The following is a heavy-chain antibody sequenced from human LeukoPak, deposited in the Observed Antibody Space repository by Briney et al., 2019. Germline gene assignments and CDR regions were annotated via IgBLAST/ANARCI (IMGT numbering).Heavy chain of an antibody. CDR1: GGTFSGFA. D-gene: IGHD6-13*01. Sequence: ASVNFSGKASGGTFSGFANRWVRQAPGQGGEWMGGIIAIFGRADYAAKVQCRVTITADKSRSTAYMELSSLRSEDTAVYYCARDEAAAGFDCRGQGTVVTVSS. V-gene: IGHV1-69*06. CDR2: IIAIFGRA. CDR3: ARDEAAAGFDC. J-gene: IGHJ4*02.